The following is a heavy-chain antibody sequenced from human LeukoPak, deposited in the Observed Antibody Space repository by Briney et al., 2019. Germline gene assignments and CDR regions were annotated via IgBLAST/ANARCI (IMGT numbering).Heavy chain of an antibody. D-gene: IGHD3-3*01. Sequence: GGSLRLSRAASGFTFDDYAMHWVRQAPGKGLEWVSGISWNSGSIGYADSVKGRFTISRDNAKNSLYLQMNSLRAEDMALYYCPKGYLEAVWSGFDYWGQGTLVTVSS. CDR3: PKGYLEAVWSGFDY. J-gene: IGHJ4*02. V-gene: IGHV3-9*03. CDR1: GFTFDDYA. CDR2: ISWNSGSI.